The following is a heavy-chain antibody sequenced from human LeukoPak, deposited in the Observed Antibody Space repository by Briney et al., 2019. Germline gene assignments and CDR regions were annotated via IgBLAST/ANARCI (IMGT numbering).Heavy chain of an antibody. CDR3: AKDGGDYVRPSYYFDY. CDR2: ISKDGINK. Sequence: GGSLRLSCAASGFSFSDFSMHWVRQAPGKGLDWVAVISKDGINKYYADSVKGRFTISRDNSKNTLYLQMNSLRAEDTAVYYCAKDGGDYVRPSYYFDYWGQGTLVTVSS. J-gene: IGHJ4*02. D-gene: IGHD4-17*01. V-gene: IGHV3-30-3*01. CDR1: GFSFSDFS.